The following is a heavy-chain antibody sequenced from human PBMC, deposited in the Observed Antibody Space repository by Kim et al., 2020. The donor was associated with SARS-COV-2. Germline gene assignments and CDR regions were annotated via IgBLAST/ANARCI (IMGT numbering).Heavy chain of an antibody. CDR1: GFTFDDYA. CDR3: AKDGSGSYLFFDI. CDR2: ISWNSGSK. V-gene: IGHV3-9*01. J-gene: IGHJ3*02. Sequence: GGSLRLSCAASGFTFDDYAMHWVRQAPGKGLEWVSGISWNSGSKGYADSVKGRFTISRDNAKNSLYLQMNSLRAEDTALYDCAKDGSGSYLFFDIWSQGTMVTVSS. D-gene: IGHD3-10*01.